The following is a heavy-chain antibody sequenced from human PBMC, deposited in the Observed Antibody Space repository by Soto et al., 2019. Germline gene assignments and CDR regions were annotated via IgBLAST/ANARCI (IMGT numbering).Heavy chain of an antibody. Sequence: QVQLVQSGAEVKKPGASVRVSCKASGYTFASYDINWVRQAAGQGPEWMGWMNGNSGNTGYAQKFQGRVTMTRDSSISTAYMEMRSLRSEDTAVYFCARSPRRVTVFGVATPTYDYAMDVWGQGTRVTVSS. CDR2: MNGNSGNT. CDR1: GYTFASYD. CDR3: ARSPRRVTVFGVATPTYDYAMDV. V-gene: IGHV1-8*01. D-gene: IGHD3-3*01. J-gene: IGHJ6*02.